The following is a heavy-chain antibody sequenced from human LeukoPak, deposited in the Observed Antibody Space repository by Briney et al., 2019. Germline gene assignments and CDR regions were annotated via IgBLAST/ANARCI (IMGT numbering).Heavy chain of an antibody. CDR3: ARGVLGFDY. CDR2: TYYLSRWDH. V-gene: IGHV6-1*01. D-gene: IGHD6-13*01. Sequence: SHTLSLTCAISGDSVSNNTTAWNWMKQSASRGLHWLGRTYYLSRWDHVYAVSLKRRMTISTDTSKNQFSLKLHSVSAGDTAVYYCARGVLGFDYWGQETLVTVSS. J-gene: IGHJ4*02. CDR1: GDSVSNNTTA.